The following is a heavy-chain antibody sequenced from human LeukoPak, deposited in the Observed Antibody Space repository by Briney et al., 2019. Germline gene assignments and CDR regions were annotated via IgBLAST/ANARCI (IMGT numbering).Heavy chain of an antibody. CDR3: ARSDGYGLVSI. CDR2: IYSSGST. D-gene: IGHD5-18*01. CDR1: GASINSGSNY. J-gene: IGHJ3*02. V-gene: IGHV4-39*07. Sequence: SETLSLTCRVSGASINSGSNYWGWIRQPPGKTLEWIGSIYSSGSTYYNPSLKRRVIIMIDTPKNHFSLTLSSVTAADTAVYYCARSDGYGLVSIWGQGTMVTVSS.